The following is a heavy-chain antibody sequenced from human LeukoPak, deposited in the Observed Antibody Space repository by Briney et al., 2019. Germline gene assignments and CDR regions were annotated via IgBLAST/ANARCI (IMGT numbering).Heavy chain of an antibody. V-gene: IGHV4-59*08. D-gene: IGHD2-15*01. CDR2: MFYSGTT. Sequence: PSETLSLTCSVSGGAISSYYWSWIRQPPGQGLEWIAYMFYSGTTNCNPSLRSRVTISVDTSKNQFSLRLSSVTAADTAVYYCARGRGEVVVAAWDVFDIWGQGTMVTVSS. CDR3: ARGRGEVVVAAWDVFDI. J-gene: IGHJ3*02. CDR1: GGAISSYY.